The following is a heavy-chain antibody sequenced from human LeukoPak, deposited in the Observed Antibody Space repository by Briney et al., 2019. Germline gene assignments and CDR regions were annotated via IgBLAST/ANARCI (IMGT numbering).Heavy chain of an antibody. V-gene: IGHV5-10-1*01. CDR3: ARASAASWYYFDY. J-gene: IGHJ4*02. CDR1: GYSFTSYW. CDR2: IDPSDSYT. Sequence: GESLRISCKGSGYSFTSYWIIWVRQMPGKGLEWMGKIDPSDSYTKYSPSFQGHVIVSADKSLSTAYLQWSSLKASDTAMYYCARASAASWYYFDYWGTGTLVTVSS. D-gene: IGHD6-13*01.